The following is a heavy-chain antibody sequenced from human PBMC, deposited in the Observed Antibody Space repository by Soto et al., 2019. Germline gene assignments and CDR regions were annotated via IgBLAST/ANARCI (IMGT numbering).Heavy chain of an antibody. V-gene: IGHV1-69*01. CDR2: IIPISSTT. D-gene: IGHD7-27*01. J-gene: IGHJ6*02. Sequence: QVELVQSGAEVKKPGSSVKVSCKASGGNFITFAISWVRQAPGQGLEWMGEIIPISSTTKSAHKFRDRVTISADGSSSTVHMELRSLKSEDTAIYFCAKKLGIDPFGSYGLDVWGQGTTVTVSS. CDR3: AKKLGIDPFGSYGLDV. CDR1: GGNFITFA.